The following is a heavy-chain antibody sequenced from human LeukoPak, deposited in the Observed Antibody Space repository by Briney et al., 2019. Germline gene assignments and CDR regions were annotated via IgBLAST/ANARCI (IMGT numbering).Heavy chain of an antibody. CDR2: IYHSGST. V-gene: IGHV4-34*01. Sequence: PSETLSLTCAVYGGSFSGYYWSWIRQPPGKGLEWIGSIYHSGSTYYNPSLKSRVTISVDTSKNQFSLKLSSVTAADTAVYYCARRVPRGAFDIWGQGTMVTVSS. CDR1: GGSFSGYY. CDR3: ARRVPRGAFDI. J-gene: IGHJ3*02.